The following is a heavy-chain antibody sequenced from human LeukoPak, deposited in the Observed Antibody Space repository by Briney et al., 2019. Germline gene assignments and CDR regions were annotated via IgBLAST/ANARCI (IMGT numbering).Heavy chain of an antibody. CDR3: AKDLLLFKGGVALIVVPDAFDI. V-gene: IGHV3-7*01. CDR2: IKQDGSEK. CDR1: GFSFSSYW. Sequence: GGSLRLSCAASGFSFSSYWMSWVRQAPGKGLEWVANIKQDGSEKYYVDSVKGRFTISRDNSKNTLYLQMNSLRAEDTAVYYCAKDLLLFKGGVALIVVPDAFDIWGQGTMVTVSS. J-gene: IGHJ3*02. D-gene: IGHD2-15*01.